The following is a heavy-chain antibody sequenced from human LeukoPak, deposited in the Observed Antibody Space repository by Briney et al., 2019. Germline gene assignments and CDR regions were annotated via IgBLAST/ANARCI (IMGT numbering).Heavy chain of an antibody. Sequence: GSLRLSCAASGFTVSSNYMSWVRQAPGKGLEWVSVIYSGGSTYYADSVKGRFTISRGNSKNTLYLQMNSLRAEDTAVYYCAREVTIYDFWSGYYPGWFDPWGQGTLVTVSS. D-gene: IGHD3-3*01. J-gene: IGHJ5*02. CDR3: AREVTIYDFWSGYYPGWFDP. CDR1: GFTVSSNY. V-gene: IGHV3-53*01. CDR2: IYSGGST.